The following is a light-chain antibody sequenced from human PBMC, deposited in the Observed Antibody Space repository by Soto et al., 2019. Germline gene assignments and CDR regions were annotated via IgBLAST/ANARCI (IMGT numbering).Light chain of an antibody. CDR1: SSDVGAYDY. CDR2: EIN. J-gene: IGLJ1*01. CDR3: SLFAGSNNFPYG. Sequence: QSVVTQPPSPSASPGQSVTISCTGNSSDVGAYDYVSWYQQHPGKAPKLMIYEINKRPSGVPGRFSGSKSGNTASLTVSGLQAEDDADYYCSLFAGSNNFPYGFGTGTKVTVL. V-gene: IGLV2-8*01.